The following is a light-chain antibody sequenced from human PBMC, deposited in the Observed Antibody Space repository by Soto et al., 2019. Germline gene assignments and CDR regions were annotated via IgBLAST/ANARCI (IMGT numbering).Light chain of an antibody. J-gene: IGLJ1*01. Sequence: QSALTQPASVSGSPGQSITISCTGTTSDVGTHNFVSWYQQYPGKAPKLMIFEVSSRPSDISSRFSGSKFDNTASLTISGLQAEDEAVYYCSSYSSTGPYVFGTGTKLTVL. CDR3: SSYSSTGPYV. V-gene: IGLV2-14*01. CDR1: TSDVGTHNF. CDR2: EVS.